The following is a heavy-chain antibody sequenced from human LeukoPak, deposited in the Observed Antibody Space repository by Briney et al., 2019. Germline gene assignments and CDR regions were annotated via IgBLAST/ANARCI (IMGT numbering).Heavy chain of an antibody. J-gene: IGHJ4*02. CDR1: GFTFSDYY. V-gene: IGHV3-11*01. Sequence: PEGSLRLSCAASGFTFSDYYMSWIRQAPGKGLEWVSYISSSGSTIYYADSVKGRFTISRDNAKNSLYLQMNSLRAEDTAVYYCASVYSSGWRTFDYWGQGTLVTVSS. CDR2: ISSSGSTI. CDR3: ASVYSSGWRTFDY. D-gene: IGHD6-19*01.